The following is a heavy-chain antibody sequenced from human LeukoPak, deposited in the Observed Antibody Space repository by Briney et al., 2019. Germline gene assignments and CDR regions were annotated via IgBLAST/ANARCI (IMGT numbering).Heavy chain of an antibody. CDR3: AKRPADILTGYYMYYFDY. V-gene: IGHV3-23*01. D-gene: IGHD3-9*01. CDR2: ISGGGDIT. Sequence: GGSLRLSCAASGFNFANHAMSWVRQTPGKGLEWVSAISGGGDITYYADSVKGRFTISRDNSKNTLYLQMNSLRAEDTAVYYCAKRPADILTGYYMYYFDYWGQGTLVTVSS. CDR1: GFNFANHA. J-gene: IGHJ4*02.